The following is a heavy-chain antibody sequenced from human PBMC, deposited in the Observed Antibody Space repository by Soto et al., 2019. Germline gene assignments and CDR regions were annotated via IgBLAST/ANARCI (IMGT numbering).Heavy chain of an antibody. J-gene: IGHJ6*02. Sequence: ESGGGLVQPGGSLRLSCAASGFSFNDYSMNWGRQAPGKGLEWVSYISRSSGTIYYADSVQGRFTISRDNAKNSLYLQMNSLRAEDTAVYYCARQRSMDVWGQGTTVTVSS. CDR3: ARQRSMDV. V-gene: IGHV3-48*01. CDR1: GFSFNDYS. CDR2: ISRSSGTI.